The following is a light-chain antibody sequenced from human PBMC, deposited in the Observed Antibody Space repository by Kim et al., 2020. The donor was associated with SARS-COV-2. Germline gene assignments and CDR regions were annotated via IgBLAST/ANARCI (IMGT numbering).Light chain of an antibody. Sequence: SLYPGERAPLSYGASQSVSPSYLAWFQQKPGQAPRLLIYGASSRATGSPDRCSGSGSGTDFTLTISILEPEDFALYYCQHYGTSHTFAQGTKLEI. J-gene: IGKJ2*01. CDR2: GAS. CDR3: QHYGTSHT. CDR1: QSVSPSY. V-gene: IGKV3-20*01.